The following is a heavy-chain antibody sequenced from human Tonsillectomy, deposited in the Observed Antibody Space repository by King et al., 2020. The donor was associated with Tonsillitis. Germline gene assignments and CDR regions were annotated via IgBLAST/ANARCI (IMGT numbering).Heavy chain of an antibody. V-gene: IGHV3-30*18. CDR3: GKGSASCYTCWFDP. J-gene: IGHJ5*02. CDR1: GITFSTYA. Sequence: VQLVESGGGVVQPGRSLRLSCAASGITFSTYAMHWVRQAPGKGLEWVAATSSDGTNKYYGDSVKGRFTISRDNSKNTLSLQMNSLRVDDTAVYYCGKGSASCYTCWFDPWGQGTLVTVSS. CDR2: TSSDGTNK. D-gene: IGHD2-2*02.